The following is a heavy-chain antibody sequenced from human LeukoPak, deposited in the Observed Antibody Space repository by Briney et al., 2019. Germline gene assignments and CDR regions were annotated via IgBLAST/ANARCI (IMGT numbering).Heavy chain of an antibody. D-gene: IGHD6-13*01. CDR1: GDSVSSNSAA. CDR3: ARDYSSSWPVPTDSSFDY. CDR2: TYYRSKWYN. Sequence: SQTLSLTCAISGDSVSSNSAAWNWIRQSPSRGLEWLGRTYYRSKWYNDHAVSVKSRITINPDTSKNQFSLQLNSVTPEDTAVYYCARDYSSSWPVPTDSSFDYWGQGTLVTVSS. J-gene: IGHJ4*02. V-gene: IGHV6-1*01.